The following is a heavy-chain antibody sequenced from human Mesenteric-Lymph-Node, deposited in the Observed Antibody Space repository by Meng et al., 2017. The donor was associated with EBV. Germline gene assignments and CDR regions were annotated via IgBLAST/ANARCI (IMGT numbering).Heavy chain of an antibody. CDR1: GGSISSYY. D-gene: IGHD2-21*02. J-gene: IGHJ4*02. CDR3: ARSYCGDDCYPFDY. Sequence: QVEAAGGGPGLVRPLETLSLTCTVPGGSISSYYWSWIRQSPGKGLEWIGYIYNGGNTKYNPSLKSRVTISVDTSKNQFSLKLNSVTAADTAVYYCARSYCGDDCYPFDYWGQGTLVTVSS. CDR2: IYNGGNT. V-gene: IGHV4-59*01.